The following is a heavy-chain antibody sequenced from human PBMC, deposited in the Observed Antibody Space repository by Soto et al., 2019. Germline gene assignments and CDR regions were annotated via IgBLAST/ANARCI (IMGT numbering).Heavy chain of an antibody. Sequence: SGPTLVNPTQTLTLTCTFSGFSLSTSGVGVDWIRQPPRRALEWLAVIYWDDDKRYSPSLQSRLTINKDTSKNQVVLTMTNMDLLDTATYYCARKNYGDYPTDYWGQGTLVTVSS. J-gene: IGHJ4*02. V-gene: IGHV2-5*02. CDR2: IYWDDDK. D-gene: IGHD4-17*01. CDR3: ARKNYGDYPTDY. CDR1: GFSLSTSGVG.